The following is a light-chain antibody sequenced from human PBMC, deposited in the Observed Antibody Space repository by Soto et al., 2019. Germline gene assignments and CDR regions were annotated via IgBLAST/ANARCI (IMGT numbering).Light chain of an antibody. CDR1: SIDVGSYNL. J-gene: IGLJ1*01. Sequence: QSVLTQPASVSGSPGQSITISCTGTSIDVGSYNLVSWYQQHPGKAPKLMIYEVTRRPSGVSNRFSGSKSDNTASLTISGLQAEDEAEYYCCSFAGSSYVFVTGTKVTVL. CDR3: CSFAGSSYV. V-gene: IGLV2-23*02. CDR2: EVT.